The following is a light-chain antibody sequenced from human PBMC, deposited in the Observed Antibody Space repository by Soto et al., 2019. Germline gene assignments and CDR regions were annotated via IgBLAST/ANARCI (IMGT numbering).Light chain of an antibody. V-gene: IGLV2-14*01. CDR3: SSYTSSSAPYV. CDR2: EVT. CDR1: SSDVGDFYY. Sequence: QSVLTQPAYVSGSPGQSITISCTGTSSDVGDFYYVSWYQQHPGKAPKLIIYEVTNRPSGVSDRFSASKSGTTASLTISGLQAEDEADYYCSSYTSSSAPYVLGNGTKVTVL. J-gene: IGLJ1*01.